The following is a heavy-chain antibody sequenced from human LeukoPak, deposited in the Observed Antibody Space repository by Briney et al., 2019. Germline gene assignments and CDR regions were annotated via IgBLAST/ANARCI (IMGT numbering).Heavy chain of an antibody. CDR1: GGSISGTYY. CDR2: IYYTGTT. V-gene: IGHV4-59*08. CDR3: ARRWVYDKRAFDA. D-gene: IGHD3-16*01. J-gene: IGHJ3*01. Sequence: SETLSLTCTISGGSISGTYYWSWIRQPPGKGLEWIGYIYYTGTTDSNPSLKSRVTISLDTSKNQFSLNLSSVTAADTAVYYCARRWVYDKRAFDAWGQGTMVTVSS.